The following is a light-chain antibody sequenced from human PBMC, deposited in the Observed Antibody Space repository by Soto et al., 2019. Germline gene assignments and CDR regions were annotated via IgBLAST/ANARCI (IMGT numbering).Light chain of an antibody. Sequence: DIQMTQSPSTLSGSVGDRVTITCRASQTSSSWLAWYQQKPGKAPKLLIYKASTLKSGVPSRSSGSGSGTEFTLTISSMQPDDFATYYCQHYNSYSEAFGQGTKVELK. CDR3: QHYNSYSEA. CDR2: KAS. J-gene: IGKJ1*01. CDR1: QTSSSW. V-gene: IGKV1-5*03.